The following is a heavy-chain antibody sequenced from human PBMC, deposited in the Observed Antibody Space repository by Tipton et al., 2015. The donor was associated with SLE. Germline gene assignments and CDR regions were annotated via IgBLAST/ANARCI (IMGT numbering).Heavy chain of an antibody. D-gene: IGHD3-16*01. CDR3: ARDPLGDDAFDI. J-gene: IGHJ3*02. Sequence: TLSLTCTVSGGSISSSSYYWGWIRQPPGKGLEWIGSIYYSGSTYYNPSLKSRVTISVDTSKNQFSLKLSSVTAADTAVYYCARDPLGDDAFDIWGQGTMVTVSS. V-gene: IGHV4-39*07. CDR1: GGSISSSSYY. CDR2: IYYSGST.